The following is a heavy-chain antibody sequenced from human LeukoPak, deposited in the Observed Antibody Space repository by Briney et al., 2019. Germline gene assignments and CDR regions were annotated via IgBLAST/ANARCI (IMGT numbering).Heavy chain of an antibody. Sequence: GGSLRLSCAASGFTFRNYDMNWVRQAPGKGLEWVSSLSSGSDYIKYAGSVKGRFTISRDNAKNSLSLQMNNLRAEDTAVYYCAREVGSGWSDYFDYWGQGTLVTVSS. V-gene: IGHV3-21*01. CDR2: LSSGSDYI. D-gene: IGHD6-19*01. CDR1: GFTFRNYD. J-gene: IGHJ4*02. CDR3: AREVGSGWSDYFDY.